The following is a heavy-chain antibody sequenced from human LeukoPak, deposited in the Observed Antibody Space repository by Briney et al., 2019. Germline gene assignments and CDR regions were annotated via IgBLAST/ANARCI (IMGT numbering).Heavy chain of an antibody. CDR2: MNPNSGNT. CDR3: AKAPNYYDSSGYGIFYYYYYMDV. D-gene: IGHD3-22*01. J-gene: IGHJ6*03. V-gene: IGHV1-8*02. CDR1: GYTFTSYD. Sequence: ASVKVSCKASGYTFTSYDINWVRQATGQGLEWMGWMNPNSGNTGYAQKFQGRVTMTRNTSISTAYMELSRLRSDDTAVYYCAKAPNYYDSSGYGIFYYYYYMDVWGKGPTVTVSS.